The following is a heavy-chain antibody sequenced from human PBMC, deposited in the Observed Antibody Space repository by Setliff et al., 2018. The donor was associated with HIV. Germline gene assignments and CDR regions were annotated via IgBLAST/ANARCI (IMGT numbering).Heavy chain of an antibody. J-gene: IGHJ3*02. CDR2: IIPIFGTA. CDR3: AKVFAYGIDGFDI. CDR1: GGTFSSYA. Sequence: SVKVSCKASGGTFSSYAISWVRQAPGQGLEWMGGIIPIFGTANYAQKFQGRVTITTDESTSTAYMELSSLRSEDTAVYYCAKVFAYGIDGFDIWGQGTLVTVS. V-gene: IGHV1-69*05. D-gene: IGHD4-17*01.